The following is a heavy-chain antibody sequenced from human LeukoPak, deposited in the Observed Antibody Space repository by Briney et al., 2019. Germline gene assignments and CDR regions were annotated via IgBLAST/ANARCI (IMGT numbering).Heavy chain of an antibody. CDR1: GYSISSGYY. J-gene: IGHJ4*02. V-gene: IGHV4-61*01. Sequence: PSETLSLTCSVSGYSISSGYYWGWIRQPPGKGLEWIGYIYYSGSTNYNPSLKSRVTISVDTSKNQFSLKLSSVTAADTAVYYCAGINYGSGSYYGFGYWGQGTLVTVSS. CDR2: IYYSGST. CDR3: AGINYGSGSYYGFGY. D-gene: IGHD3-10*01.